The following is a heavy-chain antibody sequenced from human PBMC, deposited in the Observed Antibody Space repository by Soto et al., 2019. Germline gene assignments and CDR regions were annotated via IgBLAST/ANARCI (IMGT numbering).Heavy chain of an antibody. CDR1: GFIFSGYG. CDR2: ISHDGSSK. CDR3: AKERVVRGVTDY. V-gene: IGHV3-30*18. J-gene: IGHJ4*02. D-gene: IGHD3-10*01. Sequence: QVPLVESGGGVVQPGRSLRLACAASGFIFSGYGMHWVRQAPGNGLEWVAVISHDGSSKFYADSVKGRFTISRDNSKNTLYLAMNSLRLEDTAVYYCAKERVVRGVTDYWGQGTLVTVSS.